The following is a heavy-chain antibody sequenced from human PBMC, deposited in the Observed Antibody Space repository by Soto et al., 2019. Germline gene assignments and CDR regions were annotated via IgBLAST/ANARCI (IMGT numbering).Heavy chain of an antibody. Sequence: EVQLVESGGGLVKPGGSLRLSCAASGFTFSSYSMNWVRQAPGKGLEWVSAISSGSSYIYYADSVKGRFTISRDNAKKSLYLQRNSLRAEDTAVYYCARSSGGSGKLWNYYGMDVWGQGATVTVS. D-gene: IGHD3-10*01. CDR1: GFTFSSYS. CDR2: ISSGSSYI. V-gene: IGHV3-21*01. J-gene: IGHJ6*02. CDR3: ARSSGGSGKLWNYYGMDV.